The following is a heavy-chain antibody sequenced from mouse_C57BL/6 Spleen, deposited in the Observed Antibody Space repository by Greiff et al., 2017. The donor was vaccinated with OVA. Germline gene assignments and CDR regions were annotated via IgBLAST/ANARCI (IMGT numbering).Heavy chain of an antibody. V-gene: IGHV1-15*01. D-gene: IGHD2-3*01. CDR1: GYTFTDYE. Sequence: VQLQQSGAELVRPGASVTLSCKASGYTFTDYEMHWVKQTPVHGLEWIGAIDPETGGTAYNQKFKGKAILTADKSSSTAYMELRSLTSEDSAVYYCTRWGYDGYYHFDYWGQGTTLTVSS. CDR2: IDPETGGT. CDR3: TRWGYDGYYHFDY. J-gene: IGHJ2*01.